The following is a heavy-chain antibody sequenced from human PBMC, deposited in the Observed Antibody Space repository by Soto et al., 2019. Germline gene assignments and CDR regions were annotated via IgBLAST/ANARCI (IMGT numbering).Heavy chain of an antibody. CDR2: ISWDGGST. D-gene: IGHD3-22*01. J-gene: IGHJ6*02. CDR3: AKAGIGGSYYYDSSGSLDV. CDR1: GFTFSSYS. Sequence: GGSLRLSCGASGFTFSSYSMHWVRQAPGEGLEWVSLISWDGGSTYYADSVKGRFTISRDNSKNSLYLQMNSLRTEDTALYYCAKAGIGGSYYYDSSGSLDVWGQGTTVTVSS. V-gene: IGHV3-43*01.